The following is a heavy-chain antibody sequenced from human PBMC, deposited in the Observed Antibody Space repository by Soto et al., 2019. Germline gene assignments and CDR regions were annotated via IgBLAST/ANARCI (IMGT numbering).Heavy chain of an antibody. V-gene: IGHV3-49*03. J-gene: IGHJ4*02. Sequence: GGSRRLSCTASGFTFGAYAMSWFRQAPGKGLEWVGFIRSKAYGGTTEYAASVKGRFTISRDDSKSIAYLQMNSLKTEDTAVYYCTRDDYYFDYWGQGP. CDR3: TRDDYYFDY. CDR2: IRSKAYGGTT. CDR1: GFTFGAYA. D-gene: IGHD3-3*01.